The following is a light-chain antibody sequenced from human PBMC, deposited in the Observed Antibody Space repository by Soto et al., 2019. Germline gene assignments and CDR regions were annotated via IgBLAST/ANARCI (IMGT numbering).Light chain of an antibody. Sequence: DVVLTQTPLSSPVTLRQPASISCRSSQSLVYSDGNTYLSWLQQRPGQPPRLLIYQISNRFSGVRDRFSGSGAGTDFTLKISRVEAEDVGVYYCMQFAHFPRTFGQGTKVEIK. CDR2: QIS. J-gene: IGKJ1*01. V-gene: IGKV2-24*01. CDR3: MQFAHFPRT. CDR1: QSLVYSDGNTY.